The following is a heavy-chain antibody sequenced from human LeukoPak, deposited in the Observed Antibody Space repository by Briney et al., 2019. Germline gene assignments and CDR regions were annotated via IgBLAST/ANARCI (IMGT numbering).Heavy chain of an antibody. Sequence: ASVKVSCKASGYTFTSYGISWVRQAPGQGLEWMGWISAYNGNTNYAQKLQGRVTMTTDTSTSTAYMKLRSLRSDDTAVYYCASVAAAGYYYYGMDVWGQGTTVTVSS. D-gene: IGHD6-13*01. CDR3: ASVAAAGYYYYGMDV. CDR2: ISAYNGNT. J-gene: IGHJ6*02. V-gene: IGHV1-18*01. CDR1: GYTFTSYG.